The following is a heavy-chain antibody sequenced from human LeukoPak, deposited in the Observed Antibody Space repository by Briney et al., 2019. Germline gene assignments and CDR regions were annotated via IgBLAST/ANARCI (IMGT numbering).Heavy chain of an antibody. CDR2: SRNEDHSYST. CDR3: VALLRGIGY. D-gene: IGHD3-10*01. V-gene: IGHV3-72*01. Sequence: PGGSLRLSCAASGDTFSSHEMNWVRQAPGKGLEWIGRSRNEDHSYSTDFAASVRGRASLSRDHSRNSLYLQINSLRTDDTAVYYCVALLRGIGYWGQGTLVTVSS. J-gene: IGHJ4*02. CDR1: GDTFSSHE.